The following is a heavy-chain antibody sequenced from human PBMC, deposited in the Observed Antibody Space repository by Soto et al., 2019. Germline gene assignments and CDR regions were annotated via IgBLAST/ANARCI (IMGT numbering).Heavy chain of an antibody. CDR2: ISSSGSTI. CDR1: GFTFSDYY. V-gene: IGHV3-11*01. J-gene: IGHJ6*03. CDR3: ARVSRTSSYYMDV. D-gene: IGHD2-2*01. Sequence: PGGSLRLSCAASGFTFSDYYMSWIRQAPGKGLEWVSYISSSGSTIYYADSVKGRFTISRDNAKNSLYLQMNSLRAEDTAVYYCARVSRTSSYYMDVWGKGNTVTVSS.